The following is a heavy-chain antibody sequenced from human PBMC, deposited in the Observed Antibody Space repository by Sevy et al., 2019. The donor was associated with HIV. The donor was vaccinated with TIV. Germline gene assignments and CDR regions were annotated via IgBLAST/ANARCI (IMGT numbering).Heavy chain of an antibody. Sequence: GGSLRLSCAASTFTFSDYYMTWIRQAPGKGLESVSYISSRGSHIYYADSVKGRFTISRDNAKNSLYLQMNSLRAEDTAVYYCAKDRYYDSSGYRDAFDIWGQGTMVTVSS. CDR1: TFTFSDYY. V-gene: IGHV3-11*01. CDR3: AKDRYYDSSGYRDAFDI. D-gene: IGHD3-22*01. J-gene: IGHJ3*02. CDR2: ISSRGSHI.